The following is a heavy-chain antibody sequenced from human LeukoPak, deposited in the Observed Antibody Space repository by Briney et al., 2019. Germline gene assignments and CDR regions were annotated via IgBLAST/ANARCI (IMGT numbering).Heavy chain of an antibody. Sequence: SETLSLTCTVSGGSISSNAYYWAWIRQPPGKGLEWIGSIYSSVSTYYDPSLKSRVTISVDTSKNQFSLRLSSVTAADTALYYCAYSGSYGHLGYWGQGIPVTVSS. D-gene: IGHD1-26*01. CDR2: IYSSVST. J-gene: IGHJ4*02. V-gene: IGHV4-39*01. CDR3: AYSGSYGHLGY. CDR1: GGSISSNAYY.